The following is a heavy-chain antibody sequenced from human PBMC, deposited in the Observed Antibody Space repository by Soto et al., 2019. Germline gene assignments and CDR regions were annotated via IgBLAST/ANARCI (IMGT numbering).Heavy chain of an antibody. CDR3: GRAVYRSTDY. V-gene: IGHV3-7*01. J-gene: IGHJ4*02. CDR2: INNDGKEK. CDR1: GFDFNNYW. Sequence: GSLRLSCVASGFDFNNYWMSWVRQAPGKGLEWVANINNDGKEKYYVDSVKGRFTISRDNAGNSLYLQMNSLRVEDTAAYYCGRAVYRSTDYWGQGTLVTVSS. D-gene: IGHD4-4*01.